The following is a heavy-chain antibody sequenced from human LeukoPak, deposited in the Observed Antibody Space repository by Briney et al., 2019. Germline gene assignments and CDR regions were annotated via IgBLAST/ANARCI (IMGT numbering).Heavy chain of an antibody. V-gene: IGHV5-51*01. CDR2: IWPGDSDT. D-gene: IGHD3-22*01. CDR3: ARTRMIAGLYYFDY. J-gene: IGHJ4*02. Sequence: GESLKISCKGSGYSFAGYWIAWVRQMPGRGLEWMGIIWPGDSDTRYCPSFQGQVIISADKFISTAFLQWTSLKASDTAMYYCARTRMIAGLYYFDYWGQGTLVTVSS. CDR1: GYSFAGYW.